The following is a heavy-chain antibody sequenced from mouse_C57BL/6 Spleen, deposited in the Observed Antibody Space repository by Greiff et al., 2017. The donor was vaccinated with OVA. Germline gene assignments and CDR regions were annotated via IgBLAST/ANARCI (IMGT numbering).Heavy chain of an antibody. CDR3: ARGNLGRGYYYAMDY. CDR2: ISYDGSN. CDR1: GYSITSGYY. J-gene: IGHJ4*01. Sequence: EVKLQESGPGLVKPSQSLSLTCSVTGYSITSGYYWNWIRQFPGNKLEWMGYISYDGSNNYNPSLKNRISITRDTSKNQFFLKLNSVTTEDTATYYCARGNLGRGYYYAMDYWGQGTSVTVSS. V-gene: IGHV3-6*01. D-gene: IGHD4-1*01.